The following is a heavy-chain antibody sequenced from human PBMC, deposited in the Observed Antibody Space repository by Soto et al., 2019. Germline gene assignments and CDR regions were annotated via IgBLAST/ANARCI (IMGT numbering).Heavy chain of an antibody. CDR3: ARGPSYSDSYFDH. D-gene: IGHD4-17*01. J-gene: IGHJ4*02. Sequence: PGGSLRLSCAASGFTFSSYAMHWVRQAPGKGLQCLAVIRNDGNNKYYADSVEGRFTISRDNSKNTVYLQMNSLRLEDTAVYYCARGPSYSDSYFDHWGQGTLVTVS. CDR2: IRNDGNNK. CDR1: GFTFSSYA. V-gene: IGHV3-30*03.